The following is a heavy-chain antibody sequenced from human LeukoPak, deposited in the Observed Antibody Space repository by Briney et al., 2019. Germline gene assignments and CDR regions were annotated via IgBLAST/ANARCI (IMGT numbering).Heavy chain of an antibody. V-gene: IGHV4-34*01. D-gene: IGHD3-10*01. Sequence: SETLSLTCAVYGGSFSGYYWSWIRQPPGKGLEWIGEINHSGSTNYNPSLESRVTISVDTSKNQFSLKLSSVTAADTAVYYCARNVRISLVRGVESSGHYYMDVWGKGTTVTISS. CDR1: GGSFSGYY. CDR2: INHSGST. J-gene: IGHJ6*03. CDR3: ARNVRISLVRGVESSGHYYMDV.